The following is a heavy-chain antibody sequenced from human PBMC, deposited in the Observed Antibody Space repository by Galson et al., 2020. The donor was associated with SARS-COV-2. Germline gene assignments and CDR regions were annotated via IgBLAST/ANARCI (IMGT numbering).Heavy chain of an antibody. CDR1: GYTLSSYY. V-gene: IGHV1-46*03. D-gene: IGHD3-3*01. J-gene: IGHJ4*02. Sequence: ASVTVSFQAPGYTLSSYYMHWVPQATGQGLAWMGIINPSGGSASYSHKFQGRITMTRDTSTSTVYMELNSLTSDDTAVYYCARGRGSGGYCGQGTLVIVSS. CDR2: INPSGGSA. CDR3: ARGRGSGGY.